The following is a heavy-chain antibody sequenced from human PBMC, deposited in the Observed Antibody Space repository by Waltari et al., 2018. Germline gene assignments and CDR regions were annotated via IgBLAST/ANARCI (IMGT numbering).Heavy chain of an antibody. J-gene: IGHJ4*02. D-gene: IGHD6-13*01. CDR2: INHSGST. CDR3: ARARAAAGRRDFDY. CDR1: GGSFIVYY. V-gene: IGHV4-34*01. Sequence: QVQLQQWAAGLLKPSEPLSLPCPSYGGSFIVYYWLWLPPPRGKGLEWIGEINHSGSTNYNPSLKSRVTISVDTSKNQFSLKLSSVTAADTAVYYCARARAAAGRRDFDYWGQGTLVTVSS.